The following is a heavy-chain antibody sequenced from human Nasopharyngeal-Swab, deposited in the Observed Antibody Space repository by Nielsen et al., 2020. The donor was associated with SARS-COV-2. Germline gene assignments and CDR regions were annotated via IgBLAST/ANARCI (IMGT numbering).Heavy chain of an antibody. V-gene: IGHV3-23*01. CDR2: IPGSGGYT. CDR3: ARGAFEYSSSWYDPYYFDY. J-gene: IGHJ4*02. CDR1: RFTFSRYG. D-gene: IGHD6-19*01. Sequence: GSSLTISCAASRFTFSRYGLSWVRQAPGKGLEWVSTIPGSGGYTYYADSVKGRFTISRDNTKNTLYLQMNSLRGEDTAIYYCARGAFEYSSSWYDPYYFDYWGQGTLVTVSS.